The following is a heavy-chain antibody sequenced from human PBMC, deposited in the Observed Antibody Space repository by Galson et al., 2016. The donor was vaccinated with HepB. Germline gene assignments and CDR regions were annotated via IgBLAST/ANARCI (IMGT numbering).Heavy chain of an antibody. V-gene: IGHV1-69*06. D-gene: IGHD6-6*01. J-gene: IGHJ4*02. CDR3: ARERPSYSSSPIDY. Sequence: SVKVSCKASGGTFSSYAISWVRQAPGQGLEWMGGIIPIFDTAKYAQKFQGRVTITADKSTSTAYMELSSLRSEDTAVYYCARERPSYSSSPIDYWGQGTLVTVSS. CDR2: IIPIFDTA. CDR1: GGTFSSYA.